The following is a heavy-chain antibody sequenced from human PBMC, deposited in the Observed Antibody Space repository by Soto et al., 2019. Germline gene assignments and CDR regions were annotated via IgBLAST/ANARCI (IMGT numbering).Heavy chain of an antibody. CDR3: ARERTGDPTFFAY. D-gene: IGHD1-1*01. V-gene: IGHV4-61*01. Sequence: SETLSLTCAVCGGSVSSGSYYWSWIRQPPGKGLEWIGYIYYTGSATYNPSLKGRVTLSVDTSKNLLSLKVTSMTAADTAVYFCARERTGDPTFFAYWGQGTLVTVSS. CDR1: GGSVSSGSYY. J-gene: IGHJ4*02. CDR2: IYYTGSA.